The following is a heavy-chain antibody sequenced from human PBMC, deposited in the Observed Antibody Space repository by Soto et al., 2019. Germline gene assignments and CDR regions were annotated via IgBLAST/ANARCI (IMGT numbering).Heavy chain of an antibody. CDR3: ARDKGYCSDTSCPDFDY. D-gene: IGHD2-15*01. V-gene: IGHV1-69*04. CDR2: IIPILGIA. Sequence: SVKVSFKASGGSFSSYTISWVRQAPGQGLEWMGRIIPILGIASYAQKFQGRVTITVDKSTSTAYMELNSLRYEDTAVYYCARDKGYCSDTSCPDFDYWGQGTLVTVSS. J-gene: IGHJ4*02. CDR1: GGSFSSYT.